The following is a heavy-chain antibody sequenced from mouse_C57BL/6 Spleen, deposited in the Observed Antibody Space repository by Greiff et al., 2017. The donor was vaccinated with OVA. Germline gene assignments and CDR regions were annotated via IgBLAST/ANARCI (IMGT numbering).Heavy chain of an antibody. V-gene: IGHV5-6*01. D-gene: IGHD1-1*01. J-gene: IGHJ4*01. Sequence: EVMLVESGGDLVKPGGSLKLSCAASGFTFSSYGMSWVRQTPDKRLEWVATISRGGSYTYYPDSVKGRFTISRDNAKNTLYLQMSSLKSEDTAMYYCARQGYYYGSSYDYYAMDYWGQGTSVTVSS. CDR3: ARQGYYYGSSYDYYAMDY. CDR2: ISRGGSYT. CDR1: GFTFSSYG.